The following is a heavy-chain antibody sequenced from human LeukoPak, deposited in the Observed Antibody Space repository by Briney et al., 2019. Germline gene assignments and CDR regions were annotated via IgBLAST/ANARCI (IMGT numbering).Heavy chain of an antibody. Sequence: PGGSLRLSCAASGFTFSSYAMSWVRQAPGKGLEWVSAISGSGGSTYYADSVKGRFTISRDNSKNTLYLQMNSLRAEDTAVYYCARQHGFGNRYGMDVWGQGTTVTVSS. CDR2: ISGSGGST. D-gene: IGHD3-16*01. J-gene: IGHJ6*02. CDR1: GFTFSSYA. CDR3: ARQHGFGNRYGMDV. V-gene: IGHV3-23*01.